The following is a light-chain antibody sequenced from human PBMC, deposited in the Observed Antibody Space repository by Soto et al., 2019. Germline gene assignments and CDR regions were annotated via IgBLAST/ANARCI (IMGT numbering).Light chain of an antibody. V-gene: IGKV3-15*01. CDR2: GAS. CDR3: QQYTNWPRT. CDR1: QSLTTD. Sequence: EIVMTQSPATLSLSPGERATLSCRASQSLTTDLAWYQQKPGQPPRLLIYGASTRATDCPARFSGSGSGTEFTLTISSRQSEDFAIYDCQQYTNWPRTFGQGTKVDIK. J-gene: IGKJ1*01.